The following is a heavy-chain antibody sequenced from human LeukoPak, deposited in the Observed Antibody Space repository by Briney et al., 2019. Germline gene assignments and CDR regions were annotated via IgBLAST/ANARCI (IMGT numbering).Heavy chain of an antibody. CDR1: GFTFSSYW. D-gene: IGHD5-12*01. J-gene: IGHJ4*02. CDR2: IKQDGSEK. V-gene: IGHV3-7*01. Sequence: GGSLRLSCAASGFTFSSYWMSWVRQAPGKGLEWGANIKQDGSEKYYVGSVKGRFTISRDNAKNSLNLQMNSLRAEDTAVYYCARVRFAWLRPFDYWGQGTLVTVSS. CDR3: ARVRFAWLRPFDY.